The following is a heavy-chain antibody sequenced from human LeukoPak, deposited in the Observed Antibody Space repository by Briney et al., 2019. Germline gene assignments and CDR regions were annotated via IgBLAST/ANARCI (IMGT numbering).Heavy chain of an antibody. Sequence: GGSLRLSCAASGFTFSSYEMNWVRQAPGKGLEWVSYISSSGSTIYYADSVKGRFTISRDNSKNTLYLQMNSLRAEDTAVYYCAGYYYGSGSYRYYYYYYMDVWGKGTTVTISS. CDR1: GFTFSSYE. CDR2: ISSSGSTI. V-gene: IGHV3-48*03. J-gene: IGHJ6*03. D-gene: IGHD3-10*01. CDR3: AGYYYGSGSYRYYYYYYMDV.